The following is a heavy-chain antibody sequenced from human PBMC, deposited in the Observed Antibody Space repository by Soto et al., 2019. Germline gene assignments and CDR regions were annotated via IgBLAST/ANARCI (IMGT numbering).Heavy chain of an antibody. Sequence: EVQLVESGGGLVQPGGSLRLSCAASGFTVSSNYMSWVRQAPGKGLEWVSVIYSGGSTYYADSVKGRFTISRHNSKNTLYLQMNSLRAEDTAVYYCARGRYCSGGSCHDAFDIWGQGTMVTVSS. V-gene: IGHV3-53*04. CDR1: GFTVSSNY. D-gene: IGHD2-15*01. J-gene: IGHJ3*02. CDR3: ARGRYCSGGSCHDAFDI. CDR2: IYSGGST.